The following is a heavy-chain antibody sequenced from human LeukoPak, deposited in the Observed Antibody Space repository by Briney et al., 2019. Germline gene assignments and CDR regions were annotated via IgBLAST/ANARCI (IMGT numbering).Heavy chain of an antibody. CDR2: ITNRSSNI. Sequence: GGSLRLSCAASGFTFSIYSMNWVRQAPGKGRECVSSITNRSSNIYYADAVRGRFTICSDNANNSLYLQMNSMRADDTAVYYGARESSGSYYLEYWGQGTQVTVSS. D-gene: IGHD3-10*01. J-gene: IGHJ4*02. CDR3: ARESSGSYYLEY. V-gene: IGHV3-21*01. CDR1: GFTFSIYS.